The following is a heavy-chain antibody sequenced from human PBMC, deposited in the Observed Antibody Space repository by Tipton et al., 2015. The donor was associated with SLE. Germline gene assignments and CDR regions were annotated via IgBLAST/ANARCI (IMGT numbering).Heavy chain of an antibody. D-gene: IGHD4-17*01. CDR3: ARERGDYGDYFDY. CDR2: IYTSGST. J-gene: IGHJ4*02. V-gene: IGHV4-4*08. Sequence: TLSLTCTVSGGSISSYYWSWIRQPPGKGLEWIGYIYTSGSTNYNPSLKSRVTISVDTSKNQFSLKLSSVTAADTAVYYCARERGDYGDYFDYWGQGTLVTVSS. CDR1: GGSISSYY.